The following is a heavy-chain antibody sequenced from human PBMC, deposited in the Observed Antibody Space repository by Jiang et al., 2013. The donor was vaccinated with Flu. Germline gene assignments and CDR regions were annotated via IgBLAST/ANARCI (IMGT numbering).Heavy chain of an antibody. D-gene: IGHD2-2*01. J-gene: IGHJ6*02. CDR1: GFAVSSKY. V-gene: IGHV3-53*01. CDR3: ARGCSGTTCPSDTYYYYYAMDV. Sequence: QLVESGGGLIQPGESLRLSCAASGFAVSSKYMSWVRQAPGKGLEWVSVIYRGGSTYYGESVKGRFTISRDSSKNTLSLQMNSLRPEDTAVYYCARGCSGTTCPSDTYYYYYAMDVWGLGTTVIVSS. CDR2: IYRGGST.